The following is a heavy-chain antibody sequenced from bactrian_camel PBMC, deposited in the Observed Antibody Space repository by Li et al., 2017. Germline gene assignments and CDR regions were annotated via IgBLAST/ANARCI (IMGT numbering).Heavy chain of an antibody. CDR3: AKDYDGTWVVD. Sequence: HVQLVESGGGSVQAGGSLRLSCTASGFDFDDFDMGWYRQGPGNECELVSSIKSDGTTSYADSVNGRFTISQDNAKNTVYLQMNNLKLEDTAMYYCAKDYDGTWVVDWGQGTQVTVS. CDR2: IKSDGTT. D-gene: IGHD1*01. J-gene: IGHJ4*01. CDR1: GFDFDDFD. V-gene: IGHV3S63*01.